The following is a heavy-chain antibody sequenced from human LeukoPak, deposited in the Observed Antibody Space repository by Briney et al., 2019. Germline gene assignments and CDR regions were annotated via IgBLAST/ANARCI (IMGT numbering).Heavy chain of an antibody. J-gene: IGHJ3*02. CDR3: ARSRFEELLVAFDI. V-gene: IGHV4-4*07. CDR1: GGSISGYF. Sequence: PSETLSLTCTVSGGSISGYFWSWIRQPAGKGLEWIGRIYAGGSTNYNPSLRSRVTMSVDTSKNQFSLRLSSVTAADTAVYYCARSRFEELLVAFDIWGQGTMVIVSS. D-gene: IGHD3-10*01. CDR2: IYAGGST.